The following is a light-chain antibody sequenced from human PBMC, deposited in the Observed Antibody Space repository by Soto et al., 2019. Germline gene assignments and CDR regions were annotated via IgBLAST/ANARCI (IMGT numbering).Light chain of an antibody. CDR1: QGISSY. V-gene: IGKV1-9*01. CDR2: AAS. CDR3: QHYSTVWA. J-gene: IGKJ1*01. Sequence: IQLTQSPSSLSASVGDRVTITCRASQGISSYLAWYRQEPGKAPKLLISAASTLQSGVPSRFSGSGYGTDFTLTIASLQPDDFATYYCQHYSTVWAFGQGTKVDIK.